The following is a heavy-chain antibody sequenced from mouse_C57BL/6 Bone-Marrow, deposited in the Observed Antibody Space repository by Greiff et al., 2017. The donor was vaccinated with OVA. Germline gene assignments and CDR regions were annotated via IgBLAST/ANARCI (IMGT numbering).Heavy chain of an antibody. CDR2: ISNGGGST. V-gene: IGHV5-12*01. CDR3: ARHPLYDGYYRHYAMDY. Sequence: EVQLVESGGGLVQPGGSLKLSCAASGFTFSDYYMYWVRQTPEKRLEWVAYISNGGGSTYYPDTVKGRFTISRDNAKNTLYLQMSRLKSEDTAMYYCARHPLYDGYYRHYAMDYWGQGTSVTVSS. CDR1: GFTFSDYY. J-gene: IGHJ4*01. D-gene: IGHD2-3*01.